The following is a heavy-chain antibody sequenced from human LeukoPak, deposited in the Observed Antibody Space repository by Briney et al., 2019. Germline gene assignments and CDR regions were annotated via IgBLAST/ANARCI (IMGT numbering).Heavy chain of an antibody. CDR3: AKSGSYSPTHFDN. CDR1: GFTFSNYA. Sequence: GGSLRLSCAASGFTFSNYAMSGVREAPGEGLEWGSAISGSGSSTYYADSVKGRFTISRDSSKNTLYLQMNSLRAEDTAVYYCAKSGSYSPTHFDNWGQGTLVTVSS. D-gene: IGHD1-26*01. CDR2: ISGSGSST. V-gene: IGHV3-23*01. J-gene: IGHJ4*02.